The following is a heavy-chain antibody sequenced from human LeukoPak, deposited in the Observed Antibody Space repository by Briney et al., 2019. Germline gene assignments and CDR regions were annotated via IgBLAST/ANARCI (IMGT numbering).Heavy chain of an antibody. CDR1: GFTFSNYW. CDR3: ARDVLYYYYYMDV. V-gene: IGHV3-74*01. CDR2: IKNDGTP. J-gene: IGHJ6*03. D-gene: IGHD2-8*02. Sequence: GGSLRLSCAASGFTFSNYWMHWVRQAPGKGLVWVSRIKNDGTPIYADSVKGRFTISRDNAKNTLYLQMNSLRAEDTAVYYCARDVLYYYYYMDVWGKGTTVTVSS.